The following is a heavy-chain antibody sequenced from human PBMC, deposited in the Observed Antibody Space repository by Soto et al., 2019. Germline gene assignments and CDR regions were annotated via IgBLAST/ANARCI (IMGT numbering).Heavy chain of an antibody. D-gene: IGHD6-19*01. CDR2: ISYDGSNK. CDR3: ARDLCIAVARAGY. J-gene: IGHJ4*02. Sequence: GGSLRLSCAASGFTFSSYAMHWVRQAPGKGLEWVAVISYDGSNKYYADSVKGRFTISRDNSKNTLHLQMNSLRAEDTAVYYCARDLCIAVARAGYWGQGTPVTVSS. V-gene: IGHV3-30*04. CDR1: GFTFSSYA.